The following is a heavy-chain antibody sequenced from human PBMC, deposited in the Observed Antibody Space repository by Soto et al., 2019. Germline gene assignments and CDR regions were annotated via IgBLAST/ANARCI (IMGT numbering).Heavy chain of an antibody. J-gene: IGHJ4*01. CDR3: ATQGYESSGYFDR. Sequence: GESLKISCKGSGYSFSNYWIGWVRQMPGKGLEWVGNIYPGDSDTRYSPSFQGQVTISADKSISTVYLQWSSLKASATAIYYCATQGYESSGYFDRWGHGTLVTVSS. D-gene: IGHD3-22*01. CDR1: GYSFSNYW. V-gene: IGHV5-51*01. CDR2: IYPGDSDT.